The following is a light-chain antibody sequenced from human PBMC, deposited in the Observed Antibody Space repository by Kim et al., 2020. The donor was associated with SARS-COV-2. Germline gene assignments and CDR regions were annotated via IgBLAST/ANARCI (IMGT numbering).Light chain of an antibody. CDR1: SSDVGGYNY. CDR3: SSYTSSSPLV. CDR2: EVS. V-gene: IGLV2-14*01. J-gene: IGLJ1*01. Sequence: QSALTQPASVSGSPGQSITISCTGTSSDVGGYNYVSWYQQHPGKAPKLMIYEVSNRPSGVSNRFSGSKSGNTASLTISGLQAEDEVDYYCSSYTSSSPLVFGTGTKVTVL.